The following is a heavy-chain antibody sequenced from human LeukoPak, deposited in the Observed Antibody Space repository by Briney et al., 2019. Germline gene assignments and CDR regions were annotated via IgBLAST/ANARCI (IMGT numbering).Heavy chain of an antibody. V-gene: IGHV1-69*04. CDR1: GGTFSSYA. CDR3: ARSDNMGPRDVWGSYRPFDY. J-gene: IGHJ4*02. Sequence: SVKVSCKASGGTFSSYAISWVRQAPGQGLEWMGRIIPILGIANYAQKLQGRVTMTTDTSTSTAYMELRSLRSDDTAVYYCARSDNMGPRDVWGSYRPFDYWGQGTLVTVSS. CDR2: IIPILGIA. D-gene: IGHD3-16*02.